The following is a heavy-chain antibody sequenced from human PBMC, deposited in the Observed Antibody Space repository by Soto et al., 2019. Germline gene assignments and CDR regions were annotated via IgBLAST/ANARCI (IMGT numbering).Heavy chain of an antibody. V-gene: IGHV4-59*01. Sequence: SSETLSLTCTVSGGSISSYYWSWIRQPPGKGLEWIGYVFYTGSTNYNPSLKSRVTISVDTSKNQFSLRLSSVTTADTAVYYCARGGFEYCSGGSCYLDDYWGQGTPATVSS. CDR2: VFYTGST. CDR1: GGSISSYY. D-gene: IGHD2-15*01. J-gene: IGHJ4*02. CDR3: ARGGFEYCSGGSCYLDDY.